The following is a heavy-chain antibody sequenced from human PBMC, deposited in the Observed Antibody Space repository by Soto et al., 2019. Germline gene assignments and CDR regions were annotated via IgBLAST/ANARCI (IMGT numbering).Heavy chain of an antibody. CDR3: TKDGDGYDFAFDS. J-gene: IGHJ3*02. D-gene: IGHD5-12*01. CDR1: GFTFSDYG. CDR2: ITKTGRGT. Sequence: PGGSLRLSCTTSGFTFSDYGMNWVRQAPGKGLEWVSGITKTGRGTFLADSVKGRFTISRDKLKNIVYLQMNSLRLDDTALYYCTKDGDGYDFAFDSWGQGTMVTVSS. V-gene: IGHV3-23*01.